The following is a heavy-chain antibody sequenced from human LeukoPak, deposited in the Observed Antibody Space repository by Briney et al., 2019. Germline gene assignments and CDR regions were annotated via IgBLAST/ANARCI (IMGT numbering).Heavy chain of an antibody. D-gene: IGHD3-10*01. CDR2: ITANNGNT. CDR3: ARVGLLWFGESYRNWFDP. CDR1: GYTFTNYG. Sequence: ASVKVSCKASGYTFTNYGVNWVRQAPGQGLEWVGWITANNGNTNYAQKLQGRVTMTTDTSTSTAYMELRSLRSDDTAVYYCARVGLLWFGESYRNWFDPWGQGTLVTVSS. J-gene: IGHJ5*02. V-gene: IGHV1-18*01.